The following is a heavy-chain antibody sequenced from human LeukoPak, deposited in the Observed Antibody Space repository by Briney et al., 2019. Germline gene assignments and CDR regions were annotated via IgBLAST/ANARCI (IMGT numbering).Heavy chain of an antibody. D-gene: IGHD6-13*01. V-gene: IGHV4-59*08. CDR1: RGFINSHY. CDR3: ARHSYSSSGDWFDP. CDR2: IYYRGGP. J-gene: IGHJ5*02. Sequence: KPSETLSLTCTVSRGFINSHYWGWIRQPPGKRLEWIGYIYYRGGPNYNPSLTSRVAISVDTSKNQFSLKLSSVTAADTAVYYCARHSYSSSGDWFDPWGQGTLVTVSS.